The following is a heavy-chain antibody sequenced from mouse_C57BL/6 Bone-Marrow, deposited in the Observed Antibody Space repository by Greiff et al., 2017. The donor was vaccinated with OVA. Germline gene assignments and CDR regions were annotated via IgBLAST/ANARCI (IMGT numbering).Heavy chain of an antibody. D-gene: IGHD2-4*01. CDR1: GYTFTSYW. CDR2: IHPNSGST. J-gene: IGHJ2*01. V-gene: IGHV1-64*01. Sequence: QVQLQQSGAELVKPGASVKLSCKASGYTFTSYWMHWVKQRPGQGLEWIGMIHPNSGSTNYNEKLKSKATLTVDKSSSTAYMQLSSLTSEDSAVYYCARGYDYDVESYYFDYWGQGTTLTVSS. CDR3: ARGYDYDVESYYFDY.